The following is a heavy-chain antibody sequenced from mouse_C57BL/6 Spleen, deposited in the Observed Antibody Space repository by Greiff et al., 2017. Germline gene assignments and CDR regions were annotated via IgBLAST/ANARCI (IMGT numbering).Heavy chain of an antibody. V-gene: IGHV1-69*01. CDR2: IDPSDSYT. CDR1: GYTFTSYW. J-gene: IGHJ4*01. D-gene: IGHD1-2*01. Sequence: QVQLKQPGAELVMPGASVKLSCKASGYTFTSYWMHWVKQRPGQGLEWIGEIDPSDSYTNYNQKFKGKSTLTVDKSSSTAYMQLSSLTSEDSAVYYCARRGCYGGSMDYWGQGTSVTVSS. CDR3: ARRGCYGGSMDY.